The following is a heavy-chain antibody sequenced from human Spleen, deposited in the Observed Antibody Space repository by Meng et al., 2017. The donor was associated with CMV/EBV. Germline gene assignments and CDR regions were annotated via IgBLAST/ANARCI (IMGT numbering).Heavy chain of an antibody. CDR3: ARGIMDIVVVITAFDI. CDR2: INPNNGNT. J-gene: IGHJ3*02. V-gene: IGHV1-18*04. D-gene: IGHD2-21*01. CDR1: GYTFTGYY. Sequence: ASVKVSCKASGYTFTGYYIHWVRQAPGQGLEWMGWINPNNGNTNYAQKFQGRVTMTTDTSTSTAYMELRSLRSDDTAVYYCARGIMDIVVVITAFDIWGQGTMVTVSS.